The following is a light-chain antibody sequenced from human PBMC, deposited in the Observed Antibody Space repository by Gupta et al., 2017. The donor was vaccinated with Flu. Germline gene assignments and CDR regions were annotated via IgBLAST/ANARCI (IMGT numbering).Light chain of an antibody. CDR3: RQHDSNLTLT. CDR1: QSVLYSSNNKNY. Sequence: DIVMTQSPDSLAVSLGERATINCKSSQSVLYSSNNKNYLAWYQQKPGQPPKLLIYWASTRESGVPDRFSGSGCGTDFTLTISSLQAEDVAVYYCRQHDSNLTLTFGGGTKVEIK. CDR2: WAS. V-gene: IGKV4-1*01. J-gene: IGKJ4*01.